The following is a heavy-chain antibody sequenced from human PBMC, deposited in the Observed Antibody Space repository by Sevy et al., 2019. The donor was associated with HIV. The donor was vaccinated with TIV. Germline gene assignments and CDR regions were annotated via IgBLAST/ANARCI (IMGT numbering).Heavy chain of an antibody. Sequence: GGSLRLSCAASGFTFSSYAMSWVRQAPGKGLEWVSAISGSGGSTYYADSVKGRFTISRDNTKNTLYLQMNSLRAEDTAVYYCAKDYGSGSYYQTDPKSPEENAFDIWGQGTMVTVSS. J-gene: IGHJ3*02. V-gene: IGHV3-23*01. D-gene: IGHD3-10*01. CDR3: AKDYGSGSYYQTDPKSPEENAFDI. CDR2: ISGSGGST. CDR1: GFTFSSYA.